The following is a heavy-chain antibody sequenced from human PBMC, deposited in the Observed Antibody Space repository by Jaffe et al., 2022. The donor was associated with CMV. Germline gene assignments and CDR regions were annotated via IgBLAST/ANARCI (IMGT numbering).Heavy chain of an antibody. CDR3: VIRGEQH. CDR2: ISDNGGST. CDR1: GFIFSSHA. D-gene: IGHD3-16*01. V-gene: IGHV3-23*01. J-gene: IGHJ4*02. Sequence: EVQLLDSGGGLVQPGGSLRLSCAASGFIFSSHAMSWVRQAPGKGLEWVSVISDNGGSTYYTDSVKGRFTISRDNSKNTLYLQMNSLRAEDTAVYYCVIRGEQHWGQGTLVTVSS.